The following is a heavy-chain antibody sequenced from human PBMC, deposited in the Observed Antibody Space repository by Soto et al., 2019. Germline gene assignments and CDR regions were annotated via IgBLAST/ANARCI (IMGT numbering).Heavy chain of an antibody. Sequence: QVQLVQSGAEVKKPGASVKVSCKASGYTFTSYYMHWVRQAPGQGLEWMGIINPTGSTTYAQKFQGRVTMGRDTSTSTVYMELRSLRSEDTAVYYCARVYCSGGNCYSIDYWGQGTLVTVSS. CDR1: GYTFTSYY. V-gene: IGHV1-46*03. D-gene: IGHD2-15*01. CDR3: ARVYCSGGNCYSIDY. J-gene: IGHJ4*02. CDR2: INPTGST.